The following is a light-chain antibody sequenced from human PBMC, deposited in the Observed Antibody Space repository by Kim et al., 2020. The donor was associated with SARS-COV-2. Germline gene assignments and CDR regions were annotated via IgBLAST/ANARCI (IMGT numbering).Light chain of an antibody. V-gene: IGKV1-9*01. J-gene: IGKJ5*01. CDR2: AAS. CDR3: QQRIHYPIT. Sequence: QLTQSPSSLSASVGDRVTITCRAGQGISTYLAWYQQKPGKAPNLLIYAASTLGSGVPSRFSGSGSGTDFTLTIRGLQPEDSATYYCQQRIHYPITFGQGTRLEIK. CDR1: QGISTY.